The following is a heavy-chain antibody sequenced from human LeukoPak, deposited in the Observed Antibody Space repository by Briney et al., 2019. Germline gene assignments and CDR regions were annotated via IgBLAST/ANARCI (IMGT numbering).Heavy chain of an antibody. CDR1: GFTFSSYA. CDR2: ISGSSGST. D-gene: IGHD6-13*01. V-gene: IGHV3-23*01. CDR3: AKDLASHPAAGTPLDY. Sequence: PGGSLRLSCAASGFTFSSYAVSWVRQAPGKGLEWVSAISGSSGSTYYADSVKGRFTISRDNSKNTLYLQMNSLRAEDTAVYYCAKDLASHPAAGTPLDYWGQGTLVTVSS. J-gene: IGHJ4*02.